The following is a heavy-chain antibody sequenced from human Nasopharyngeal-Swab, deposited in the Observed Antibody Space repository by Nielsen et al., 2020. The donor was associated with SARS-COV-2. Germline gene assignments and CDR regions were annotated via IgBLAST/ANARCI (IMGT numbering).Heavy chain of an antibody. J-gene: IGHJ6*03. CDR3: ARAGEAYYYYYMDV. Sequence: CLRQATEQRLEWMGWINAGDGNTKYSQKFQGRVNITRDTSARTAYMELSSLRSEDTAVYYFARAGEAYYYYYMDVWGKGTTVTVSS. CDR2: INAGDGNT. D-gene: IGHD1-1*01. V-gene: IGHV1-3*01.